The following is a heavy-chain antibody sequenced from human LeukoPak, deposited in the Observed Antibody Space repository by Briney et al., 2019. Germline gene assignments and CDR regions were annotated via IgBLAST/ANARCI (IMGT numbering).Heavy chain of an antibody. J-gene: IGHJ4*02. CDR2: IRSSSSYI. Sequence: GGSLRLSCAASGFTFSSYSMNWVRQAPGKGLEWVSSIRSSSSYIYYADSVKGRFTISRDNAKNSLYLQMNSLRAEDTAVYYCARGAVTTAYYVGYWGQGTLVTVSS. V-gene: IGHV3-21*01. CDR1: GFTFSSYS. CDR3: ARGAVTTAYYVGY. D-gene: IGHD4-17*01.